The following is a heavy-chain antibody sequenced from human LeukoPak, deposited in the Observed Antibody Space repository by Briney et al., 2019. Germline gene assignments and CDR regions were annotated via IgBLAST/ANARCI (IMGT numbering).Heavy chain of an antibody. CDR1: GFDFGGACG. D-gene: IGHD6-19*01. V-gene: IGHV3-23*01. CDR2: ISGGGETT. CDR3: AKGAGQWLVPSEYFQY. J-gene: IGHJ1*01. Sequence: PGDSLRLSCATSGFDFGGACGMGWVRQAPEKGLEWVSTISGGGETTHYADSVKGRLTISRDNARNTLYLQIDRLRPEDTAVYYCAKGAGQWLVPSEYFQYWGQGTLVTVSS.